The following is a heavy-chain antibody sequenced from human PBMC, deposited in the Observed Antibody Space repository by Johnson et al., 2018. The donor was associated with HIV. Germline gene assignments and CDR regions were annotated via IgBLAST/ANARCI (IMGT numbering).Heavy chain of an antibody. CDR1: GFTFSSYA. J-gene: IGHJ3*02. CDR2: ISWNSGSI. V-gene: IGHV3-NL1*01. CDR3: AKERSGSYSGADAFDI. D-gene: IGHD1-26*01. Sequence: QMLLVESGGGVVQPGRSLRLSCAASGFTFSSYAMHWVRQAPGKGLEWVSGISWNSGSIGYADSVKGRFTISRDNSKNTLYLQMNSLRAEDTAVYYCAKERSGSYSGADAFDIWGQGTMVTVSS.